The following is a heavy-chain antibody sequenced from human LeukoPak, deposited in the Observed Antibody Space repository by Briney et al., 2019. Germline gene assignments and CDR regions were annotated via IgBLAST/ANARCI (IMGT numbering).Heavy chain of an antibody. Sequence: ASVKVSCKASGYTFTGYYMHWVRQATGQGLEWMGWINPNSGGTNYAQKFQGRVTMTRDTSISTAYMELSRLRSDDTAVYYCARDRWELLLVYAFDIWGQGTMVTVSS. CDR2: INPNSGGT. V-gene: IGHV1-2*02. CDR3: ARDRWELLLVYAFDI. D-gene: IGHD1-26*01. J-gene: IGHJ3*02. CDR1: GYTFTGYY.